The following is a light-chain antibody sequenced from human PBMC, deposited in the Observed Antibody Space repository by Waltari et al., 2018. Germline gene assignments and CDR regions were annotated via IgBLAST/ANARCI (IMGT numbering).Light chain of an antibody. CDR1: QSVLYSSNNKNY. V-gene: IGKV4-1*01. CDR2: WAS. Sequence: DIVMTQSPDSLAVSLGERATINCRSSQSVLYSSNNKNYLAWYQQKPGQPPKLLIYWASTRESGVPDRFSGGGSGTDFTLTISSLQAEYVAVYYCQQYYTTPITCGQGTRLEIK. J-gene: IGKJ5*01. CDR3: QQYYTTPIT.